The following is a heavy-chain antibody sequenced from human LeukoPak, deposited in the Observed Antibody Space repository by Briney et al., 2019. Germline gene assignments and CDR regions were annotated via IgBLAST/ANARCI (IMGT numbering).Heavy chain of an antibody. Sequence: SGPTLVKPTQTLTLTCTFSGFSLTTTGVGVGWIRQPPGKALGWLALIYWDDDKRYSTSLKSRLTITKDTSKNQVVLTMTNMDPVDTATYYCAHRHWSGGSHAFDIWGQGTVVTVSS. CDR3: AHRHWSGGSHAFDI. D-gene: IGHD2-15*01. V-gene: IGHV2-5*02. J-gene: IGHJ3*02. CDR2: IYWDDDK. CDR1: GFSLTTTGVG.